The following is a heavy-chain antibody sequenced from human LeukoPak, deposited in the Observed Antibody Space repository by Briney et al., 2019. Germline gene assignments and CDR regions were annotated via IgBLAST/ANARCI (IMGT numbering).Heavy chain of an antibody. V-gene: IGHV3-23*01. D-gene: IGHD2-15*01. Sequence: GGSLRLSCAASGFTFSSYAMSWVRQAPGKGLEWVSAISGSGGSTYYADSVKGRFTISRDNSKNTLYLQMNGLRAEDTAVYYCAKSRTSLGYCSGGSCQDKRAYYFDYWGQGTLVTVSS. J-gene: IGHJ4*02. CDR3: AKSRTSLGYCSGGSCQDKRAYYFDY. CDR2: ISGSGGST. CDR1: GFTFSSYA.